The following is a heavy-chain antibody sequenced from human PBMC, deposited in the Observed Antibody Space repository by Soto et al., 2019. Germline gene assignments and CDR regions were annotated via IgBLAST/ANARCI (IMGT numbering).Heavy chain of an antibody. CDR3: ARGRDYDYIWGSYRYNQDAFDI. Sequence: ASVKVSCKASGYTFTSYDINWVRQATGQGLEWMGWMNPNSGNTGYAQKFQGRVTMTRNTSISTAYMELSSLRSEDTAVYYCARGRDYDYIWGSYRYNQDAFDIWGQGTIVT. CDR1: GYTFTSYD. J-gene: IGHJ3*02. CDR2: MNPNSGNT. D-gene: IGHD3-16*02. V-gene: IGHV1-8*01.